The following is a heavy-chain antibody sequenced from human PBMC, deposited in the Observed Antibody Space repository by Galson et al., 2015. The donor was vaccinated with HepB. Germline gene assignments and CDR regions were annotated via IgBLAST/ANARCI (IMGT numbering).Heavy chain of an antibody. CDR2: IIPIFGTA. CDR1: GGTFSSYA. V-gene: IGHV1-69*13. Sequence: SVKVSCKASGGTFSSYAISWVRQAPGQGLEWMGGIIPIFGTANYAQKFQGRVTITADESTSTAYMELSSLRSEDTAVYYCARRWNTMVRGVIPWGYFDLWGRGTLVTVSS. CDR3: ARRWNTMVRGVIPWGYFDL. D-gene: IGHD3-10*01. J-gene: IGHJ2*01.